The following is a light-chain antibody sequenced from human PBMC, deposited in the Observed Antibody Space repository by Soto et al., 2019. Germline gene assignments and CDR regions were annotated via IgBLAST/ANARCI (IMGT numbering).Light chain of an antibody. CDR1: QSVSRY. CDR2: DAS. Sequence: EIVLTQSPGTLSLSPGERATLSCRASQSVSRYLAWYQQKPGRAPRLLIYDASNRATGIPARFSGSGSGTDFTLTISSLEPEDFAVYYCQQRSNWPITFGQGTRLEIK. J-gene: IGKJ5*01. V-gene: IGKV3-11*01. CDR3: QQRSNWPIT.